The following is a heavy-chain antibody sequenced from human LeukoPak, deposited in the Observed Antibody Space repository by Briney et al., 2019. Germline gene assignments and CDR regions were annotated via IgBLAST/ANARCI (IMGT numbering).Heavy chain of an antibody. CDR2: ISYDGINK. V-gene: IGHV3-30-3*01. J-gene: IGHJ4*02. Sequence: PGGSLRLSCAASGFTFSSYAMHWVRQAPGKGLEWVAVISYDGINKYYADSVKGPFTISRDNSKNTLYLQMNSLRPEDTAVYYCARATVAAGSSHFDYWGQGTLVTVSS. CDR3: ARATVAAGSSHFDY. D-gene: IGHD6-13*01. CDR1: GFTFSSYA.